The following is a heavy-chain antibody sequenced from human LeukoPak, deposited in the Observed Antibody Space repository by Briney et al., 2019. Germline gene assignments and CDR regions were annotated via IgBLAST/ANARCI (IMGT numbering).Heavy chain of an antibody. CDR2: IYHSGST. CDR1: GGSISSGGYY. D-gene: IGHD2-2*01. V-gene: IGHV4-30-2*01. J-gene: IGHJ4*02. Sequence: SETLSLTCTVSGGSISSGGYYWSWIRQPPGKGLEWIGYIYHSGSTYYNPSLKSRVTISVDRSKNQFSLKLSSVTAADTAVYYCASYSYQLLLWGQGTLVTVSS. CDR3: ASYSYQLLL.